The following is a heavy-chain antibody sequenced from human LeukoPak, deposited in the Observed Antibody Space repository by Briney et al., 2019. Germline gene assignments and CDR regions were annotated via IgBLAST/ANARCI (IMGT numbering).Heavy chain of an antibody. V-gene: IGHV5-51*01. CDR3: ARLGGDTYYFGSASYPNWYFDL. Sequence: GESLKISCQASGYTFTSYWIGWVRQMPGKGLECMGIIYPDDSDTTYSPSFQGQVTISADKSFSTAYLQWSSPKASDTAIYYCARLGGDTYYFGSASYPNWYFDLWGRGTLVTVSS. J-gene: IGHJ2*01. CDR1: GYTFTSYW. CDR2: IYPDDSDT. D-gene: IGHD3-10*01.